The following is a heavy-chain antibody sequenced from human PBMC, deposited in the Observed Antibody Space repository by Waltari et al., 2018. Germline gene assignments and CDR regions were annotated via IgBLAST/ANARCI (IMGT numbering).Heavy chain of an antibody. CDR3: AKPFYNWDDPLDS. Sequence: EVQLLESGGDFVQPGGSLRLPCAISGSSFGSGAINWVCQAPGRGLGGCAAISVSDDTYYALSVNGRFTISRDTSRNTVYLHMNSLRAEDTAVYYCAKPFYNWDDPLDSWGQGTLVTVSS. D-gene: IGHD1-20*01. CDR2: ISVSDDT. J-gene: IGHJ4*02. V-gene: IGHV3-23*01. CDR1: GSSFGSGA.